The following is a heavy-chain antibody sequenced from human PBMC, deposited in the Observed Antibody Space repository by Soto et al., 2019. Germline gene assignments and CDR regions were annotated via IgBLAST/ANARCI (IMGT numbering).Heavy chain of an antibody. CDR1: GFTFSSYA. Sequence: EVQVLESGGGLVQPGGSLRLSCAASGFTFSSYAMSWVRQAPGKGLEWVSGVSGGGDSTYYGDSVKGRFTISRDNSKTTVYLPTNSRRADDTAVYYCAKSAGGYCSTTACAGDVVHFDLWGRGTLVTVSS. V-gene: IGHV3-23*01. CDR3: AKSAGGYCSTTACAGDVVHFDL. J-gene: IGHJ2*01. CDR2: VSGGGDST. D-gene: IGHD2-2*01.